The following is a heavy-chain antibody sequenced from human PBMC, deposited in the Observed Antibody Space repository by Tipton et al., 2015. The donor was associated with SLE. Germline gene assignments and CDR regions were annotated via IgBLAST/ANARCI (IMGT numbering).Heavy chain of an antibody. J-gene: IGHJ4*02. CDR3: ARREAAAALPFDY. D-gene: IGHD6-13*01. V-gene: IGHV4-39*07. Sequence: TLSLTCTVSGGSISSSNYYWGWIRQPPGKGLEWIGSIYYSGSTSYSPSLKSRVTISVDTSKNQFSLKLSSVTAADTAVYYCARREAAAALPFDYWGQGTLVTVSS. CDR2: IYYSGST. CDR1: GGSISSSNYY.